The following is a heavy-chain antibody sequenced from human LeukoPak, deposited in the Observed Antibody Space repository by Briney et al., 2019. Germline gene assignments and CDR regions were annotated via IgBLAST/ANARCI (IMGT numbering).Heavy chain of an antibody. CDR3: ARALNSGWFGALDP. CDR1: GGSISGYY. Sequence: PSETLSLTCTVSGGSISGYYWSWIRQPAGKGLEWIGRIHTSGSTNYNPSLKSRVTMSVDTSKNQCSLKPTSVTAADTAVYYCARALNSGWFGALDPWGQGALVTVSS. V-gene: IGHV4-4*07. CDR2: IHTSGST. D-gene: IGHD6-19*01. J-gene: IGHJ5*02.